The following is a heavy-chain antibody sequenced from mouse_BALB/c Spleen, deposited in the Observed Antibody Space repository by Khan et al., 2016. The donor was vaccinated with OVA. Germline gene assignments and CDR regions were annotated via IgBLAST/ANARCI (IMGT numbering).Heavy chain of an antibody. Sequence: VELQQSGAELVRPGVSVKISCKGSGYTFTDYAMHWVKQSHAKSLEWIGVISTYYGDASYNQKFKGKATMTVDKSSSTALMELARLTSEDAAIYYCVRGSGNSRFAYWGQGTLVTVSA. V-gene: IGHV1S137*01. CDR1: GYTFTDYA. D-gene: IGHD1-3*01. J-gene: IGHJ3*01. CDR2: ISTYYGDA. CDR3: VRGSGNSRFAY.